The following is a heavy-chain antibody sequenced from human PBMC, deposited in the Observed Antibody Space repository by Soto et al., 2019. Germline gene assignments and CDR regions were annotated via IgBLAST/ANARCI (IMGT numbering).Heavy chain of an antibody. J-gene: IGHJ3*02. Sequence: GGSLRLACAASGFTFSSYAMHWVRQAPGKGLEWVAVISYDGSNKYYADSVKGRFTISRDNSKNTLYLQMNSLRAEDTAVYYCSRVKTDVPADAFDIWAQGTMVTVSS. CDR3: SRVKTDVPADAFDI. D-gene: IGHD2-2*01. CDR1: GFTFSSYA. V-gene: IGHV3-30-3*01. CDR2: ISYDGSNK.